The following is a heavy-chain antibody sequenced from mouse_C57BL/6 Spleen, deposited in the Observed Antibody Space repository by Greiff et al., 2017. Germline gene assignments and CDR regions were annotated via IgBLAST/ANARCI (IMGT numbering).Heavy chain of an antibody. CDR2: IHPRSGNT. J-gene: IGHJ3*01. V-gene: IGHV1-81*01. CDR3: AMDYGSSYPGFAD. Sequence: VQLQQSGAELARPGASVKLSCKASGYTFTSYGIRWVKQRPGQGLEWIGEIHPRSGNTYYNEKFKGKATLTADKSSSTAYMELRSLTSEDSAVYFCAMDYGSSYPGFADWGQGTLVTASA. D-gene: IGHD1-1*01. CDR1: GYTFTSYG.